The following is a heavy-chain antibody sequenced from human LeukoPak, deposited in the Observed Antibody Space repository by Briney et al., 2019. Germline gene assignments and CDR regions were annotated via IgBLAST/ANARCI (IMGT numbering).Heavy chain of an antibody. CDR3: ARALLTYYYDSSGYQGAFDI. CDR1: GGTFSSYA. CDR2: IIPIFGTA. Sequence: ASVKVFCKASGGTFSSYAISWVRQAPGQGLEWMGGIIPIFGTANYAQKFQGRVTITADESTSTAYMELSSLRSEDTAVYYCARALLTYYYDSSGYQGAFDIWGQGTMVTVSS. D-gene: IGHD3-22*01. V-gene: IGHV1-69*13. J-gene: IGHJ3*02.